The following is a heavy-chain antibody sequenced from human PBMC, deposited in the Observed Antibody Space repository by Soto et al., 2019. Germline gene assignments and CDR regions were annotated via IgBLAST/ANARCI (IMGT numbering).Heavy chain of an antibody. CDR2: ISSRSSYI. V-gene: IGHV3-21*01. CDR1: GFTFSSYS. CDR3: VRQRDSRSELPEVYYYYGMDV. J-gene: IGHJ6*02. D-gene: IGHD6-6*01. Sequence: PGGSLRLSCAASGFTFSSYSMNWVRQAPGKGLEWVSSISSRSSYIYYADSVKGRFTISRDHAKNSLYLQMNSLRAEDTAVYYCVRQRDSRSELPEVYYYYGMDVWGQGTTVTVSS.